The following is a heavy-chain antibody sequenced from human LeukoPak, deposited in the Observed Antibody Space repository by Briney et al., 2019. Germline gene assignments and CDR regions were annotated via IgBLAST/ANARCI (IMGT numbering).Heavy chain of an antibody. CDR1: GYTFTSYD. J-gene: IGHJ6*03. CDR3: ARGLRYFDWETANCYYYMDV. CDR2: MNPNSGNT. D-gene: IGHD3-9*01. V-gene: IGHV1-8*01. Sequence: ASVIVSCMASGYTFTSYDINWVRQAPGQGLEWMGWMNPNSGNTGYAQKFQGRVTMTRNTSISTAYMELSSLRSEDTAVYYCARGLRYFDWETANCYYYMDVWGKGTTVTVSS.